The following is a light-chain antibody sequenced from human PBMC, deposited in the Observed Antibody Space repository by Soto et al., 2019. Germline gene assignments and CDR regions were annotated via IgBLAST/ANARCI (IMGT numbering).Light chain of an antibody. CDR1: SGHSSYI. CDR3: ETWDSNTLKV. J-gene: IGLJ3*02. CDR2: LEGSGSY. V-gene: IGLV4-60*02. Sequence: QLVLTQSSSASASLGSSVKLTCTLSSGHSSYIIAWHQQQPGKAPRYLMKLEGSGSYNKGSGVPDRFSGSSSGADRYLTISNLQFEDEADYYCETWDSNTLKVFDGGTKVTVL.